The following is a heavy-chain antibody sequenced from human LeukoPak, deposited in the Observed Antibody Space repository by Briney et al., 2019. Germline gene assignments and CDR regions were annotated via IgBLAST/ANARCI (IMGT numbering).Heavy chain of an antibody. V-gene: IGHV1-2*02. Sequence: ASVKVSCRASGYTFTDYYMHWVRQAPGQGLEWMGWINPNSGGTNYAQKFQGRVTMTTDTSISTAYMEVSRLRSDDTAVYYCARVRIGQQLDKYYYYAMDVWGQGTTVTVSS. CDR2: INPNSGGT. J-gene: IGHJ6*02. CDR1: GYTFTDYY. D-gene: IGHD6-13*01. CDR3: ARVRIGQQLDKYYYYAMDV.